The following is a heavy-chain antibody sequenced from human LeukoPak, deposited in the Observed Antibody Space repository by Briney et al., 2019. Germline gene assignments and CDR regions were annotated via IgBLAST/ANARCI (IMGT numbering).Heavy chain of an antibody. Sequence: RASETLSLTCTVSGGSISSYYWSWIRQPPGKGLEWIGYIYYSGSTNYNPSLKSRVTISVDTSKNQFSLKLSSVTAADTAVYYCARQEIGLRSFDPWGQGTLVTVSS. V-gene: IGHV4-59*08. CDR2: IYYSGST. D-gene: IGHD3/OR15-3a*01. CDR3: ARQEIGLRSFDP. J-gene: IGHJ5*02. CDR1: GGSISSYY.